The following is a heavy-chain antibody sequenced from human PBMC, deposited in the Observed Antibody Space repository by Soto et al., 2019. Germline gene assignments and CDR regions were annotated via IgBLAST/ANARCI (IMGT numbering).Heavy chain of an antibody. D-gene: IGHD1-1*01. V-gene: IGHV4-39*01. CDR3: ARQLEGGKNWFDP. CDR2: IYYTGNT. J-gene: IGHJ5*02. CDR1: GCFIASSTYY. Sequence: PSETLSLTCTVSGCFIASSTYYWGWIRQPPGKGLEWIGTIYYTGNTDYNPSLKSRVTMTVDTSKNQFSLKLRSVTAADTAVFYCARQLEGGKNWFDPWGQGTLVTVPS.